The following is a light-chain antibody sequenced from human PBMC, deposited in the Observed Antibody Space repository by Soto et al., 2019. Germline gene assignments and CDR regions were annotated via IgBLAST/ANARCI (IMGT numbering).Light chain of an antibody. J-gene: IGLJ1*01. CDR1: SSDVGGYNY. CDR3: SSYTTSNTRQIV. CDR2: DVS. Sequence: QSALTHPASVSGSPGQSITISCTAPSSDVGGYNYVSWYQHHPGKAPKLLIYDVSNRPSGISNRFSGSKSDNTASLTISGLQPEDEADYYCSSYTTSNTRQIVFGTGTKVTVL. V-gene: IGLV2-14*03.